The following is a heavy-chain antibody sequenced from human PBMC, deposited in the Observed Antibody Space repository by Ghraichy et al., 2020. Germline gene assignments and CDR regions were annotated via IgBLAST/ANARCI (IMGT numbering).Heavy chain of an antibody. Sequence: SQTLSLTCTVSGGSISSSSYYWGWIRQPPGKGLEWIGSIYYSGSTYYNPSLKSRVTISVDTSKNQFSLKLSSVTAADTAVYYCGRLGGGNPLGWGQGTLVTVSS. CDR2: IYYSGST. V-gene: IGHV4-39*01. CDR3: GRLGGGNPLG. CDR1: GGSISSSSYY. J-gene: IGHJ4*02. D-gene: IGHD4-23*01.